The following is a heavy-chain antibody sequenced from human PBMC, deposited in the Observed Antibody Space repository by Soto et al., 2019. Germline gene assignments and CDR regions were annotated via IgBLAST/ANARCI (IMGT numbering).Heavy chain of an antibody. CDR2: IIPIFGTA. CDR1: GGTFSSYA. V-gene: IGHV1-69*13. CDR3: ARGLLNYYDSSGYLYFDY. Sequence: EASVKVSCKASGGTFSSYAISWVRQAPGQGLEWMGGIIPIFGTANYAQKFQGRVTITADESTSTAYMELSSLRSEDTAVYYCARGLLNYYDSSGYLYFDYWGQGTLVTVSS. J-gene: IGHJ4*02. D-gene: IGHD3-22*01.